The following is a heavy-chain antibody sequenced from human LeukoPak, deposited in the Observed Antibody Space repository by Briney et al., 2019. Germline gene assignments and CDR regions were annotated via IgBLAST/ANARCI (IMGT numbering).Heavy chain of an antibody. J-gene: IGHJ4*02. CDR3: ARDGSRGNLVTAPDF. CDR1: GFTFSTYA. Sequence: SGGSLRLSCAASGFTFSTYAMTWVRQAPGKGLEWVSLISGTGGSTYYADSVKGRFTISRDNSKNTLYLQMNSLRAEDTAVYYCARDGSRGNLVTAPDFWGQGTLVTVSS. D-gene: IGHD2-21*02. V-gene: IGHV3-23*01. CDR2: ISGTGGST.